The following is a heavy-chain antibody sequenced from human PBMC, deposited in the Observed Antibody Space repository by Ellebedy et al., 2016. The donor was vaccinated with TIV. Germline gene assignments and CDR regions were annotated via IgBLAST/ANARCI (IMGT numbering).Heavy chain of an antibody. CDR2: ISAYNGNT. J-gene: IGHJ4*02. Sequence: AASVTVSCKASGYTFTSYGISWVRQAPGQGLEWMGWISAYNGNTNYAQKLKGRVTMTTDTSTSTAYMELRSLKTDDTAVYYCARGNIAVAGFDYWGQGTLVTVSS. V-gene: IGHV1-18*04. CDR1: GYTFTSYG. D-gene: IGHD6-19*01. CDR3: ARGNIAVAGFDY.